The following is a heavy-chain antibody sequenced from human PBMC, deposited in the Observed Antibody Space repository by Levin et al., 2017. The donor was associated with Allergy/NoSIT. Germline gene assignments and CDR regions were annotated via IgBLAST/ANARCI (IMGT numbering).Heavy chain of an antibody. CDR1: GFTFNIHW. V-gene: IGHV3-7*01. CDR3: ADPRENY. CDR2: IKKDGSEK. Sequence: PGGSLRLSCVASGFTFNIHWMYWVRQAPGKGLEWVANIKKDGSEKNYADSLKGRFTISRDNARNSLYLQVNSLRVDDTAVYYCADPRENYWGQGTLVTVSS. J-gene: IGHJ4*03. D-gene: IGHD5-24*01.